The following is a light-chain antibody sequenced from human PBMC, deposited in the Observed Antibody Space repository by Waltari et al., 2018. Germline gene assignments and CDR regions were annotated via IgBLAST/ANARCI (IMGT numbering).Light chain of an antibody. CDR3: HSYDPGLSADV. CDR1: TSNNGAGFD. V-gene: IGLV1-40*01. CDR2: QKN. Sequence: QSVLTQPPSVSGAPGQRVAISCTWATSNNGAGFDVHWYRTDPGTAPKPLMYQKNYGHSVLPDAFSGSKSGTSAPLAISGGQAANESDYSCHSYDPGLSADVFGTGTKVIV. J-gene: IGLJ1*01.